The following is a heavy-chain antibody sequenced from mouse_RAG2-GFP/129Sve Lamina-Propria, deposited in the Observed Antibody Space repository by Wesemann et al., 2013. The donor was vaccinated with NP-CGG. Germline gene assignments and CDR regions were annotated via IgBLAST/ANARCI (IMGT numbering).Heavy chain of an antibody. J-gene: IGHJ4*01. CDR2: ISDGGSYT. CDR1: GFTFSSYA. CDR3: ARQGGNYYAMDY. V-gene: IGHV5-4*01. D-gene: IGHD2-1*01. Sequence: EVQLVESGGGLVKPGGSLKLSCAASGFTFSSYAMSWVRQTPEKRLEWVATISDGGSYTYYPDNVKGRFTISRDNAKNNLYLQMSSLRSEDTALYYCARQGGNYYAMDYWGQGTSVTVSS.